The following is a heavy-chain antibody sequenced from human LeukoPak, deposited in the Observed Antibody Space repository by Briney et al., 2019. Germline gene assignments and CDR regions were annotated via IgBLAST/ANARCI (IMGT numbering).Heavy chain of an antibody. CDR3: ARSTGMVELAYYFDY. CDR1: GFTFSSYS. D-gene: IGHD1-7*01. CDR2: ISSSSYI. J-gene: IGHJ4*02. V-gene: IGHV3-21*01. Sequence: GGSLRLSCAASGFTFSSYSMNWVRQAPGKGLEWVSSISSSSYIYYADSVKGRFTISRDNAKNSLYLQMNSLRAEDTAVYYCARSTGMVELAYYFDYWGQGTLVTVSS.